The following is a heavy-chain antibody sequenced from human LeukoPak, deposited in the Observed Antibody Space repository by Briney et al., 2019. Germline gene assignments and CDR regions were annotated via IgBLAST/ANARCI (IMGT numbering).Heavy chain of an antibody. V-gene: IGHV1-46*01. D-gene: IGHD6-19*01. CDR3: ATVRGSGWHFDY. Sequence: ASVKVSCKASGYTFASYYMHWVRQAPGQGLEWMGIINPSGGSTSYAQKFQGRVTMTRDTSTSTVYMELSSLRSEDTAVYYCATVRGSGWHFDYWGQGTLVTVSS. CDR2: INPSGGST. J-gene: IGHJ4*02. CDR1: GYTFASYY.